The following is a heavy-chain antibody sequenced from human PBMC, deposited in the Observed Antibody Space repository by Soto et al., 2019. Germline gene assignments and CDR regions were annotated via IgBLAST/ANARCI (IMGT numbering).Heavy chain of an antibody. CDR1: GGSFKNYA. Sequence: QVQLVQSGSEVKKPGSSVKVSCKVSGGSFKNYAISWVRQAPGQGLEWVGGILPVFDELHYAPKLQGRVTITADEATSTAHLELGSLTSDDTAVYFCARASDTSGYYYGGQGTLVTVSS. CDR3: ARASDTSGYYY. D-gene: IGHD5-12*01. V-gene: IGHV1-69*01. J-gene: IGHJ4*02. CDR2: ILPVFDEL.